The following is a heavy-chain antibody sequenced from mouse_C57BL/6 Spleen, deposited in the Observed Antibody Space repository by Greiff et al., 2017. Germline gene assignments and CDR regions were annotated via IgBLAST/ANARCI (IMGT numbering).Heavy chain of an antibody. CDR2: IDPSDSYT. V-gene: IGHV1-59*01. D-gene: IGHD1-1*01. CDR1: GYTFTSYW. Sequence: QVQLQQPGAELVRPGTSVKLSCKASGYTFTSYWMHWVKQRPGQGLEWIGVIDPSDSYTNYNQKFKGKATLTVDTSSSTAYMQLSSLTSEDSAVYYCATYGSSSDYFDYWGQGTTLTVSS. J-gene: IGHJ2*01. CDR3: ATYGSSSDYFDY.